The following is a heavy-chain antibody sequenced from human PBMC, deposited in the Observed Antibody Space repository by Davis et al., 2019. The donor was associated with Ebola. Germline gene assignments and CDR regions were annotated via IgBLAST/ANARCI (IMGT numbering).Heavy chain of an antibody. D-gene: IGHD6-6*01. CDR1: GFTFSSYD. Sequence: PGGSLRLSCAASGFTFSSYDMHWVRQVTGKGLEWVSAIGTAGDTYYPGSVKGRFTISRENAKNSLYLQMNSLRAGDTAVYYCARAHFGRSSFEYWGQGTLVTVSS. V-gene: IGHV3-13*01. J-gene: IGHJ4*02. CDR3: ARAHFGRSSFEY. CDR2: IGTAGDT.